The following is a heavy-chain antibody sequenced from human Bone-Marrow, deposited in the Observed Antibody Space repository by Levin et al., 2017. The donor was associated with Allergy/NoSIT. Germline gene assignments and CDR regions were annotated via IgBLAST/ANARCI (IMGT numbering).Heavy chain of an antibody. Sequence: QPGGSLRLSCAASGFTFNIFAMSWVRQAPGKGLEWVSSISDSGASTYYEGSVKGRFTISRDNSKSTLYLQMDNLRAEDTALYYCAKGTNVICGQGSLVTVSS. J-gene: IGHJ4*02. V-gene: IGHV3-23*01. CDR2: ISDSGAST. D-gene: IGHD2-8*01. CDR1: GFTFNIFA. CDR3: AKGTNVI.